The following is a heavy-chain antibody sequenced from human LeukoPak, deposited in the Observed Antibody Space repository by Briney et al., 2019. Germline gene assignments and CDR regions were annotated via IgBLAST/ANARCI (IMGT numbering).Heavy chain of an antibody. Sequence: GGSLRLSCAASGFTFSSYEMNWVRQAPGKGLEWVSYISSSGSTIYYADSVKGRFTISRDNAKNSLYLQMNSLRAEDTAVYYCAKDRSYSSSWLGFFDYWGQGTLVTVSS. V-gene: IGHV3-48*03. J-gene: IGHJ4*02. CDR1: GFTFSSYE. CDR3: AKDRSYSSSWLGFFDY. D-gene: IGHD6-13*01. CDR2: ISSSGSTI.